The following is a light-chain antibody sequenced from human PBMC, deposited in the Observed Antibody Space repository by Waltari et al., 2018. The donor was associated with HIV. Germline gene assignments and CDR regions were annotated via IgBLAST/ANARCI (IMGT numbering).Light chain of an antibody. CDR3: SSYTSSSPYA. CDR2: DLS. V-gene: IGLV2-14*03. Sequence: SALTQPPSVSGSPGQSLTISCTGTSSDVGGYTFVPWYQQHPGKAPTLMIYDLSNRPSGGSTRFSGCKSCNTASLTISGLQAEDEADYYCSSYTSSSPYAFGTGTKVTVL. J-gene: IGLJ1*01. CDR1: SSDVGGYTF.